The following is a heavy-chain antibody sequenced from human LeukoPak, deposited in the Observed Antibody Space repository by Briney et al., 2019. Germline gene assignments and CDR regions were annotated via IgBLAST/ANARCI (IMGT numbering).Heavy chain of an antibody. CDR1: GFTFSSYS. CDR3: ARDRPRSAFDI. CDR2: ISSSSSTI. V-gene: IGHV3-48*04. J-gene: IGHJ3*02. Sequence: AGGSLRLSCAASGFTFSSYSMNWVRQAPGKGLEWVSYISSSSSTIYYADSVKGRFTISRDNAKTSLYLQMNSLRAEDTAVYYCARDRPRSAFDIWGQGTMVTVSS.